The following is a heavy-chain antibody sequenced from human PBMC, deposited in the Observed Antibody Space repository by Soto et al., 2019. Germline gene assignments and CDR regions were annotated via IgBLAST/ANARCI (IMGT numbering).Heavy chain of an antibody. V-gene: IGHV3-23*01. CDR3: ANRLGTYFLSGLPFDI. CDR2: IAESGGGT. J-gene: IGHJ3*02. CDR1: GFTFSSHP. D-gene: IGHD1-26*01. Sequence: GGSLRLSCTASGFTFSSHPMSWVRQAPGKGLEWVSAIAESGGGTAYVDSVKGRFTISRDNAKNRLYLLMNSLRAEDTAVYYCANRLGTYFLSGLPFDIWGQGTMVTDSS.